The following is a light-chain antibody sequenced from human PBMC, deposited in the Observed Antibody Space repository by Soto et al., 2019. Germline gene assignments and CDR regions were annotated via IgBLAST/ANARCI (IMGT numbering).Light chain of an antibody. CDR3: AAWDDSLNGQV. CDR1: SSNIGTNT. J-gene: IGLJ1*01. V-gene: IGLV1-44*01. CDR2: SNN. Sequence: QSVLTQPTSASGTPGQRVTISCSGSSSNIGTNTVNWYLQLPGTAPKLLIYSNNQRPSGVPDRFSGSKSGTSASLAISGLQSDDEADYYCAAWDDSLNGQVFGTGTKVTVL.